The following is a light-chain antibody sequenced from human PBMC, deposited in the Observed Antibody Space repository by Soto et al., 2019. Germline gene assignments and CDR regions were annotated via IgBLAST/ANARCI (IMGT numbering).Light chain of an antibody. J-gene: IGKJ4*01. CDR2: AAS. CDR3: QQSHSAPLT. Sequence: QMTQSPSSLFASVGDRVTITCRASQSISSHLNWYQQKVGQTPRLLIYAASTLQSEVPPRFSGSGSRTVFTLTISCLQREDFATYYCQQSHSAPLTFGGGTKIQI. CDR1: QSISSH. V-gene: IGKV1-39*01.